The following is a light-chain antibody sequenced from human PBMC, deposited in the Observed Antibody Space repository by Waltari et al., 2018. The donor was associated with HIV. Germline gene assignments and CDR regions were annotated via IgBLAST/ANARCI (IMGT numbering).Light chain of an antibody. J-gene: IGKJ4*01. V-gene: IGKV3-20*01. CDR1: QSVSSKY. Sequence: EIVLTQSPGTLSLYPGERATLSSRASQSVSSKYLAWYQQKPGQTPRLLIYGASSRAAGIPDRFSGSGSGTDFTLTISRLEPEDFAVYYCQQYGSSLPLTFGGGTKVEIK. CDR3: QQYGSSLPLT. CDR2: GAS.